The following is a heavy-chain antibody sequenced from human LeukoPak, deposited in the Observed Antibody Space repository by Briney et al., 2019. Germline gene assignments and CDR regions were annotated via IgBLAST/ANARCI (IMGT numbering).Heavy chain of an antibody. CDR1: GFSLSTSGMC. J-gene: IGHJ4*02. V-gene: IGHV2-70*11. CDR2: IDWDDDK. D-gene: IGHD3-22*01. Sequence: SGPALVKPTQTLTLTCTFSGFSLSTSGMCVSWIRQPPGKALEWLARIDWDDDKYYSTSLKTRLTISKDTSKNQVVLTMTNMDPVDTATYYCARIRYYDSSGYYEIGYWGQGTLVTVSS. CDR3: ARIRYYDSSGYYEIGY.